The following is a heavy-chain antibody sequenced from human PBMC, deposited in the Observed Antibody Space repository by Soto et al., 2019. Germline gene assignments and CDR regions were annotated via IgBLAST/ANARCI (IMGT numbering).Heavy chain of an antibody. D-gene: IGHD6-25*01. V-gene: IGHV4-39*01. J-gene: IGHJ5*02. CDR2: IYFTGNT. Sequence: PXGTLSLTCTVSGGSITSSSHFWGWVRQPPGKGLEWIGTIYFTGNTYYTPSLKSRLTMSIDTSRNEFSLRLNSVTAADTAVYYCAGQTFTIAAASYGRSNWFDPWGPGTLVTVSS. CDR3: AGQTFTIAAASYGRSNWFDP. CDR1: GGSITSSSHF.